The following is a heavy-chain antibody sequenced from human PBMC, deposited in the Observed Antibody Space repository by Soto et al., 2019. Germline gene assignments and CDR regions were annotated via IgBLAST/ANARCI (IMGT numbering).Heavy chain of an antibody. J-gene: IGHJ5*02. CDR3: ARDRPRDSSSWKWFDP. D-gene: IGHD6-13*01. Sequence: QVQLQESGPGLVKPSGTLSLTCAVSGGSISSSNWWSWVRQPPGKGLEWIGEIYHSGSTNYNPSLRSRVTISVDTSKHQFSLKLSSVTAADTAVYYCARDRPRDSSSWKWFDPWGQGTLVTVSS. V-gene: IGHV4-4*02. CDR1: GGSISSSNW. CDR2: IYHSGST.